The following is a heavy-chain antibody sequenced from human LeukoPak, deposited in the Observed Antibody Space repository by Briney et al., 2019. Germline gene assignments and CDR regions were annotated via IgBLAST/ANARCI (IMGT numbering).Heavy chain of an antibody. V-gene: IGHV4-30-4*01. D-gene: IGHD3-10*01. CDR2: IYYRGST. CDR3: ARVGLDYGSGSPHYFDY. Sequence: SETLSLTCTVSGGSIWSGDYYWRCVRQPPGRGRGWIGFIYYRGSTYYNPSLKRRVTISVDTSKDQFSLKLSSVTAADTAVYYCARVGLDYGSGSPHYFDYWGQGTLVTVSS. J-gene: IGHJ4*02. CDR1: GGSIWSGDYY.